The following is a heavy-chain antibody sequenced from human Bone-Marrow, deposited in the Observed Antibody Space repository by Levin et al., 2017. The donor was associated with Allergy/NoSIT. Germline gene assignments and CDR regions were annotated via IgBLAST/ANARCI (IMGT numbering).Heavy chain of an antibody. CDR2: IYWDDDK. J-gene: IGHJ6*02. V-gene: IGHV2-5*02. Sequence: SGPTLVKHTQTLTLTCTFSGFSLTTSGVGVDWIRQPPGKALEWLALIYWDDDKRYSPSLRSRLTITKDTSKNQVVLTMTYMDPLDTATYYCAHRGGSAYGLDVWGQGTTVTVSS. D-gene: IGHD2-15*01. CDR3: AHRGGSAYGLDV. CDR1: GFSLTTSGVG.